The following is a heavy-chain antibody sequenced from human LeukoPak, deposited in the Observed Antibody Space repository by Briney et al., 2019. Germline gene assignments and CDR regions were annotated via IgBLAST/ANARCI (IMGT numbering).Heavy chain of an antibody. CDR2: IYYSGST. CDR3: ARPAYSGSYPFDY. D-gene: IGHD1-26*01. V-gene: IGHV4-39*01. Sequence: SETLSLTCTVSGGSISSSSYYLGWIRQPPGKGLEWIGSIYYSGSTYYNPSLKSRVTISVDTSKNQFSLKLSSVTAADTAVYYCARPAYSGSYPFDYWGQGTLVTVSS. CDR1: GGSISSSSYY. J-gene: IGHJ4*02.